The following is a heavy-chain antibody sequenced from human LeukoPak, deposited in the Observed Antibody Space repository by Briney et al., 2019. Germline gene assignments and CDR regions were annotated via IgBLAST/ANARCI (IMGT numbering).Heavy chain of an antibody. D-gene: IGHD3-22*01. J-gene: IGHJ5*02. Sequence: PSETLSLTCTVSGGSISSYHWSWIRQPPGKGLEWIGNMYYSGSTNYNPSLRSRLTISVDTSKNQFSLKLSSVTAADTAVYYCARLRNYYDRSGYKQLWFDPWGQGTLVTVSS. CDR1: GGSISSYH. CDR3: ARLRNYYDRSGYKQLWFDP. CDR2: MYYSGST. V-gene: IGHV4-59*01.